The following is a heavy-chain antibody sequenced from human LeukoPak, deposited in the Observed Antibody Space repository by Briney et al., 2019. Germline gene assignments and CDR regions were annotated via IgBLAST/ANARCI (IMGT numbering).Heavy chain of an antibody. Sequence: PSETLSLTCAVYGGSFSGYYWSWIRQPPGKGLEWIGEINHSGSTNYNPSLKSRVTISVETSKNQFSLKLSSVTAADTAVYYCARAPQQLAPPHDYWGQGTLVTVSS. D-gene: IGHD6-13*01. J-gene: IGHJ4*02. V-gene: IGHV4-34*01. CDR1: GGSFSGYY. CDR2: INHSGST. CDR3: ARAPQQLAPPHDY.